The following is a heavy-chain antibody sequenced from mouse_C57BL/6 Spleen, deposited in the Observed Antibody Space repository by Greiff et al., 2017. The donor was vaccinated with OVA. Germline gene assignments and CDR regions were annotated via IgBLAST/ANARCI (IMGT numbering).Heavy chain of an antibody. J-gene: IGHJ4*01. V-gene: IGHV1-22*01. D-gene: IGHD2-10*02. CDR3: ARGWYGNYYAMDY. CDR1: GYTFTDYN. Sequence: EVKLQESGPELVKPGASVKMSCKASGYTFTDYNMHWVKQSHGKSLEWIGYINPNNGGTSYNQKFKGKATLTVNKSSSTAYMELRSLTSEDSAVYYCARGWYGNYYAMDYWGQGTSVTVSS. CDR2: INPNNGGT.